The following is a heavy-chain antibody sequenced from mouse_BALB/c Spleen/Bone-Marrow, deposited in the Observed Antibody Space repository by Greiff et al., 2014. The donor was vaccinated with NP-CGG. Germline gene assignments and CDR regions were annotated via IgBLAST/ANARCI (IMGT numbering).Heavy chain of an antibody. CDR3: VTDPYYGRQYYFDY. CDR2: IYPGSGST. D-gene: IGHD1-1*02. J-gene: IGHJ2*01. Sequence: QVHVKQSGPELVKPGASVKMSCKASGYTFTDYVISWVKQRTGQGLEWIGEIYPGSGSTYYNERFKGKATLTADKSSNTVYMQLISLTSEDSAVFFCVTDPYYGRQYYFDYWGQGTTLTVSS. CDR1: GYTFTDYV. V-gene: IGHV1-77*01.